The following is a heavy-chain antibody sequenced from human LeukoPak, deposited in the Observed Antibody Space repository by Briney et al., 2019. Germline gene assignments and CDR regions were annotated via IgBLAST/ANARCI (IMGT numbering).Heavy chain of an antibody. V-gene: IGHV4-39*01. D-gene: IGHD6-19*01. Sequence: SETLSLTCTVSGGSISSSSYYWGWIRQPPGKGLEWIGSVYYGGSTYYDPSLKSRVTISVDTSKNQFSLKLSSVTAADTAVYYCARRESSGIVVVAGGFDNWGQGTLVTVSS. CDR2: VYYGGST. CDR1: GGSISSSSYY. J-gene: IGHJ4*02. CDR3: ARRESSGIVVVAGGFDN.